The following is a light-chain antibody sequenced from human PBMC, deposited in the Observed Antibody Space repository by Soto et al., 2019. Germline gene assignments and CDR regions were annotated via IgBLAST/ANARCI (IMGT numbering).Light chain of an antibody. Sequence: DIQMTQSPSTLSASVVDRFTLTCRASQSISSWLAWYQQKPGKAPKLLIYKASSLESGVPSRFSGSGSGTEFTLTISSLQPDDFATYYCQQYNSYRTCGQGTKVDIK. CDR3: QQYNSYRT. CDR1: QSISSW. V-gene: IGKV1-5*03. CDR2: KAS. J-gene: IGKJ1*01.